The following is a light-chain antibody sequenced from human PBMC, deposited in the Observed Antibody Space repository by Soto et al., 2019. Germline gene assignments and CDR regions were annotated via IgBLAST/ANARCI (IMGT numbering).Light chain of an antibody. CDR3: QQRSNWPPDA. Sequence: EILLTQSPATLSLSPGERATLSCRASQSVSSYLAWYQQKPGQAPRLLIYDASNRATGIPARFSGSGSGTDFTLTISSLEPEDFAVYYCQQRSNWPPDAFGQGTRLEIK. J-gene: IGKJ5*01. CDR1: QSVSSY. CDR2: DAS. V-gene: IGKV3-11*01.